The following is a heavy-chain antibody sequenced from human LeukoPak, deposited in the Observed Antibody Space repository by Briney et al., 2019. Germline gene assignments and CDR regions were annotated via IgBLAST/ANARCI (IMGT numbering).Heavy chain of an antibody. D-gene: IGHD4-23*01. CDR3: ARDYGGKGGFDY. CDR2: IYTSGNT. CDR1: GGSISTGSYY. J-gene: IGHJ4*02. Sequence: PSETLSLTCTVSGGSISTGSYYWSWIRQPAGKALEWIGHIYTSGNTYYNPSLKSRVTISVDRSKNQFSLKLSSVTAADTAVYYCARDYGGKGGFDYWGQGTLVTVSS. V-gene: IGHV4-61*09.